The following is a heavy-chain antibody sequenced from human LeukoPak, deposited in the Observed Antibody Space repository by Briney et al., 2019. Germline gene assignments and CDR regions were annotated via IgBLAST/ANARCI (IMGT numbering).Heavy chain of an antibody. CDR2: IIPILGIA. D-gene: IGHD2-21*02. CDR1: GYTFTNYD. Sequence: WASVKVSCKTSGYTFTNYDINWVRQATGQGLEWMGRIIPILGIANYAQKFQGRVTITADKSTSTAYMELSSLRSEDTAVYYCARDDGAYCGGDCYTPTDYWGQGTLVTVSS. CDR3: ARDDGAYCGGDCYTPTDY. J-gene: IGHJ4*02. V-gene: IGHV1-69*04.